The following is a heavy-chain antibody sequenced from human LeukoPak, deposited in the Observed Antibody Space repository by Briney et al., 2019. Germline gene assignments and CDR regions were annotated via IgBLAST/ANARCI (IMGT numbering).Heavy chain of an antibody. CDR1: GFTFSSYS. CDR2: ISSSSSYI. D-gene: IGHD6-19*01. CDR3: ARVGLAVAGSGLDY. V-gene: IGHV3-21*01. Sequence: GGSLRLSCAASGFTFSSYSMNWVRQAPGKGLEWVSSISSSSSYIYYADSVKGRFTISRDNAKNSLYLQMNSLRAEDMAVYYCARVGLAVAGSGLDYWGQGTLVTVSS. J-gene: IGHJ4*02.